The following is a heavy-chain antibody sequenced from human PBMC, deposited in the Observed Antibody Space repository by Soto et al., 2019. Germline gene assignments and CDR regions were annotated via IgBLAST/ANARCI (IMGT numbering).Heavy chain of an antibody. CDR2: IKEDGSEK. CDR3: ARDEFYFDSSGYFRGYFDN. J-gene: IGHJ4*02. D-gene: IGHD3-22*01. V-gene: IGHV3-7*03. Sequence: EVQVVESGGGLVQPGGSLRLSCAASGFTFSRYWMSWVRQAPGKGLEWVATIKEDGSEKIYVDSVKGQFTISRDNAKNSLYLQMNSLRVEDTAVYYCARDEFYFDSSGYFRGYFDNWGQGALVTVSS. CDR1: GFTFSRYW.